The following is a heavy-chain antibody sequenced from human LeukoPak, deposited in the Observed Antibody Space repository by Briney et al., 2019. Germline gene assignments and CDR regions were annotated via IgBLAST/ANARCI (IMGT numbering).Heavy chain of an antibody. CDR3: ARNPIQLDAFDI. V-gene: IGHV4-59*12. CDR2: IYYTGTT. Sequence: PSETLSLTCTVSGGSISGTYYWSWIRQPPGKGLEWIGYIYYTGTTDSNPSLKSRVTMSVDTSKNQFSLKLSSVTAADTAVYYCARNPIQLDAFDIWGQGTMVTVSS. CDR1: GGSISGTYY. J-gene: IGHJ3*02. D-gene: IGHD5-18*01.